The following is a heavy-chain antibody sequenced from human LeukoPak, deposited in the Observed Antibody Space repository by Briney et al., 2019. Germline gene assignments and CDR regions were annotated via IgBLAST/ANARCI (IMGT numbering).Heavy chain of an antibody. CDR2: INPSGGAT. Sequence: GASVKVSCKASGYTFSSYYFHWGRQAPGQGLEWMGLINPSGGATSFAQKFRGRVTMTRDMSTGTVFMELSSLRSDDTAVYSCARNYYDTAGHFGYWGQGTLVTVSS. J-gene: IGHJ4*02. CDR1: GYTFSSYY. CDR3: ARNYYDTAGHFGY. D-gene: IGHD3-22*01. V-gene: IGHV1-46*01.